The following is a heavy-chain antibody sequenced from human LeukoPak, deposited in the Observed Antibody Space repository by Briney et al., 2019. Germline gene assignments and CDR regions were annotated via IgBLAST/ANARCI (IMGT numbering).Heavy chain of an antibody. Sequence: GGSLRLSCAASGFTFRSYSMNWVRQAPGKGLEWVSSITGSSSDIYYADSVKGRFTISRDNAKNSLYLQLNSLRGEDTAVYYCARDRFPSYYDNYKELDYWGQGTLVTVSS. CDR3: ARDRFPSYYDNYKELDY. D-gene: IGHD3-22*01. V-gene: IGHV3-21*01. J-gene: IGHJ4*02. CDR2: ITGSSSDI. CDR1: GFTFRSYS.